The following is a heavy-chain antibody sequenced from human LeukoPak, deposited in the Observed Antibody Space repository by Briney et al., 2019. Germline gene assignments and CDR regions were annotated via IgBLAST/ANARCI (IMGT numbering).Heavy chain of an antibody. J-gene: IGHJ4*02. CDR2: IRGGGDIT. CDR1: GFNFANHA. V-gene: IGHV3-23*01. D-gene: IGHD2-21*02. CDR3: VREDTPATANY. Sequence: GGSLRLSCAASGFNFANHAMSWVRQTPGKELEWVSAIRGGGDITYYADSVTGRFTISRDNSKDTRFLQMHSLRPGDTAVYYCVREDTPATANYWGQGTLVTISS.